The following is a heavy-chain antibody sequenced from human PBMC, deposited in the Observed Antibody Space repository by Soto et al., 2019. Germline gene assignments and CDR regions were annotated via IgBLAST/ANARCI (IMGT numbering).Heavy chain of an antibody. Sequence: QVQLVESGGGVVQPGRSLRLSCAASGFTFSSYGMHWVRQAPGKGLEWVAVISYDGSNKYYADSVKGRFTISRGNSKNTLYLQMNSLRAEDTAVYYCAKCGDHPGGVYYYYYYMDVWGKGTTVTVSS. J-gene: IGHJ6*03. D-gene: IGHD4-17*01. CDR2: ISYDGSNK. CDR1: GFTFSSYG. CDR3: AKCGDHPGGVYYYYYYMDV. V-gene: IGHV3-30*18.